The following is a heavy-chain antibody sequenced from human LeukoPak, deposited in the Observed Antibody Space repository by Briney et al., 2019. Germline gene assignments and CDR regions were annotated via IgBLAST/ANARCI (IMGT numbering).Heavy chain of an antibody. CDR2: IYENDEK. Sequence: SGPTLVNPTRTLTLTCTFSGFSFSSGGVGVGCIRQPPGGALEWLRVIYENDEKLYSSSRQSRRSITKDTSKNQVVLTMANMDPVDTATYYCAHRHRGVASDIWGQGTIVTVSS. CDR3: AHRHRGVASDI. CDR1: GFSFSSGGVG. D-gene: IGHD2-15*01. J-gene: IGHJ3*02. V-gene: IGHV2-5*01.